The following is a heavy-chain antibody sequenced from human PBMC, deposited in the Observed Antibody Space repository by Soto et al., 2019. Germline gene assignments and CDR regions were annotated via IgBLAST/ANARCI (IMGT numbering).Heavy chain of an antibody. CDR1: GGSLNSYN. CDR3: AARPDGDHRGWFDP. V-gene: IGHV1-69*02. Sequence: QVQLEQSGAEVKKPGSSVKVSCKASGGSLNSYNFNWVRQARGQGLEWMGRIIPILAITNIAQKFQGRVTITADKSASTAYMEVSSLRSEDTAVYYCAARPDGDHRGWFDPWGQGTLVTVSS. D-gene: IGHD4-17*01. J-gene: IGHJ5*02. CDR2: IIPILAIT.